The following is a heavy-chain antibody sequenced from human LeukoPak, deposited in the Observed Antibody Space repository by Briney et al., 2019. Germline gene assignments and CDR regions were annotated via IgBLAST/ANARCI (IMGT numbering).Heavy chain of an antibody. J-gene: IGHJ4*02. V-gene: IGHV3-66*01. CDR2: IYSGGKT. D-gene: IGHD3-10*01. CDR3: ARDRPGDGYFDY. CDR1: GFTVSSND. Sequence: GGSLRLSCAASGFTVSSNDMTWVRQTPGEGLEWVSIIYSGGKTYYADSVKGRFTISRDNSKNTLYLQMNSLRAEDTAVFYCARDRPGDGYFDYWGQGTLVTVSS.